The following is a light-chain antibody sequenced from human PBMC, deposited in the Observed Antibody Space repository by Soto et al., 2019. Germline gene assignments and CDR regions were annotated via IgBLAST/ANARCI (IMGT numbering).Light chain of an antibody. CDR1: QSVSSY. CDR3: QQRSNWPPLT. V-gene: IGKV3-11*01. Sequence: EIVLTQSPATLSLSPGDRATLSCRASQSVSSYLAWYQQKPGQAPRLLIYEASKRATGIPARFSGSGSGTDFTPTTSSLEPEDFAVYYCQQRSNWPPLTFGGGTKVDIK. J-gene: IGKJ4*01. CDR2: EAS.